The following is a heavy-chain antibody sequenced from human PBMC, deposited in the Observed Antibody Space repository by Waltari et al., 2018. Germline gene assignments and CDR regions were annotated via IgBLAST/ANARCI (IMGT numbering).Heavy chain of an antibody. Sequence: QVQLQQWGAGLLKPSETLSLTCAVYGRSFSGSYWRWIRQPPGKGLEWIGEINHSGSTNYNPSLKSRVTISVDTSKNQFSLKLSPVTAADTAVYYCARGRSSSAALYYMDVWGKGTTVTVSS. CDR2: INHSGST. V-gene: IGHV4-34*01. CDR1: GRSFSGSY. CDR3: ARGRSSSAALYYMDV. J-gene: IGHJ6*03. D-gene: IGHD6-6*01.